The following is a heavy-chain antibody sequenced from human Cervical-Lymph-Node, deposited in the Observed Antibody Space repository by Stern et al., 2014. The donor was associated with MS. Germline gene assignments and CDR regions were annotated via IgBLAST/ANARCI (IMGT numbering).Heavy chain of an antibody. Sequence: VQLEESGPGLVKPSETLSLTCTVSGGSTSSYYWSWIRQPPGKGLEWIGYISSSGGTKYNPSLNSRVTISLDTSKNQFSPHLSPVTAADTAVYYCARGYTTSSGRPDYWGQGTLVTVSS. J-gene: IGHJ4*02. CDR2: ISSSGGT. V-gene: IGHV4-59*08. D-gene: IGHD6-6*01. CDR1: GGSTSSYY. CDR3: ARGYTTSSGRPDY.